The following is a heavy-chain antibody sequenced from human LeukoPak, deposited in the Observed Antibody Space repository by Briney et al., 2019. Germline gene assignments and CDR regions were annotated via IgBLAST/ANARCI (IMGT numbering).Heavy chain of an antibody. Sequence: SETLSLTCTASGGSISSYYWSWIRQPPGKGLEWIGYIYYSGSTNYNPSLKSRVTILVDTSKNQFSLKLSSVTAADTAVYYCARGAYNWFDPWGQGTLVTVSS. CDR3: ARGAYNWFDP. J-gene: IGHJ5*02. CDR1: GGSISSYY. V-gene: IGHV4-59*01. CDR2: IYYSGST.